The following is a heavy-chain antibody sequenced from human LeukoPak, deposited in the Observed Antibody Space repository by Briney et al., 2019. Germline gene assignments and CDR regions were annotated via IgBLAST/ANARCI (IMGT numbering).Heavy chain of an antibody. V-gene: IGHV4-39*07. Sequence: ETLSLTCTVSGGSISSSSYYWGWIRQPPGKGLEWIGSIYYSGRTFYNPSLKSRVTISVDTSKNQFSLKLTSVTAADTAVYYCARDLEAPNWFDPWGQGTLVTVSS. CDR1: GGSISSSSYY. CDR2: IYYSGRT. J-gene: IGHJ5*02. CDR3: ARDLEAPNWFDP.